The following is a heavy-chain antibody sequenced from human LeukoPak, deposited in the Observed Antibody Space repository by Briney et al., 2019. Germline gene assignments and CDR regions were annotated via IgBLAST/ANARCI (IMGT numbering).Heavy chain of an antibody. CDR3: ARKGGYGRKYYYHYYMDV. D-gene: IGHD5-18*01. Sequence: GASVKVSCKASGYTFTGYYMHWVRQAPGQGLEWMGWINPNSGGTNYAQKFQGRVTMTRDTSISTAYMELSRLRADDTAVYYCARKGGYGRKYYYHYYMDVWGKGTTVTVSS. CDR2: INPNSGGT. V-gene: IGHV1-2*02. CDR1: GYTFTGYY. J-gene: IGHJ6*03.